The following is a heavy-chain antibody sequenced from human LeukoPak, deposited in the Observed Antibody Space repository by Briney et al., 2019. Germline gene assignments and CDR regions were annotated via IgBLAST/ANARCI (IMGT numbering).Heavy chain of an antibody. Sequence: ASVKVSCKASGCTFTGYYMHWVRQAPGQGLEWMGWINPNSGGTNYAQKFQGWVTMTRDTSISTAYMELSRLRSDDTAVYYCARASYDFWSGYYGGEYYFDYWGQGTLVTVSS. V-gene: IGHV1-2*04. J-gene: IGHJ4*02. CDR1: GCTFTGYY. D-gene: IGHD3-3*01. CDR2: INPNSGGT. CDR3: ARASYDFWSGYYGGEYYFDY.